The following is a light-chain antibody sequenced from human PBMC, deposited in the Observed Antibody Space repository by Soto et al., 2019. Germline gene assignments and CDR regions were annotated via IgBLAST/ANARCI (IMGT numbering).Light chain of an antibody. CDR2: DAS. CDR1: QSVSSY. CDR3: QQRSNWPPST. Sequence: EIVLTQSPATLSLSPGERATLSCRASQSVSSYLAWYQQKPGQAPRLLIDDASNRATGIPARFSGSGSGTDFTLTISSLEPEDFAVYYCQQRSNWPPSTVGQGTRLESK. J-gene: IGKJ5*01. V-gene: IGKV3-11*01.